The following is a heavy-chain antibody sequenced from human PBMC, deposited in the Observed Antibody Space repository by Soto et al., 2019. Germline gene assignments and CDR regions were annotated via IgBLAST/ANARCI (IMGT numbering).Heavy chain of an antibody. CDR1: GFTFISYG. CDR3: AKAFDSGSYYVPFDI. V-gene: IGHV3-30*18. Sequence: QVQLVESGGGVVQPGRSLRLSCAASGFTFISYGMHWVRQAPGKGLEWGAVISYDGSNKYYADSVKGRFTISRDNSRNTLYLQMNSLRAEDTAVYYCAKAFDSGSYYVPFDIWGQGTMVTVSS. D-gene: IGHD1-26*01. CDR2: ISYDGSNK. J-gene: IGHJ3*02.